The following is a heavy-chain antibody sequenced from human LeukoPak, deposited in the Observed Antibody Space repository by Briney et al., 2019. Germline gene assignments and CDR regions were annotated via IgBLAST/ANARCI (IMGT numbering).Heavy chain of an antibody. J-gene: IGHJ4*02. D-gene: IGHD6-6*01. V-gene: IGHV3-30*02. CDR2: IRYDSSKR. CDR3: ATPLSASSTDY. CDR1: GFSFSNYG. Sequence: PGGSLRLSRAASGFSFSNYGMNWVRQAPGKGLEWVADIRYDSSKRHYVDSVKGRFTISRDNSKNTLYLEMGSLRVEDTAVYYCATPLSASSTDYWGQGTMVTVSS.